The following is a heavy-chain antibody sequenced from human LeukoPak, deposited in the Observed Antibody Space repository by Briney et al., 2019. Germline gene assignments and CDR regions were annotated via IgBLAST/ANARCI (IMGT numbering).Heavy chain of an antibody. V-gene: IGHV3-21*01. CDR3: AREGRVDGIIDY. J-gene: IGHJ4*02. CDR1: GFTFSSYS. CDR2: ISSSSSYI. D-gene: IGHD2-15*01. Sequence: PGGSLRLSCAASGFTFSSYSMNWVRQAPGKGLEWVSSISSSSSYIYYADSVKGRFTISRDNAKNSLYLQMNSLRAEDTAVYYCAREGRVDGIIDYWGQRTLVTVSS.